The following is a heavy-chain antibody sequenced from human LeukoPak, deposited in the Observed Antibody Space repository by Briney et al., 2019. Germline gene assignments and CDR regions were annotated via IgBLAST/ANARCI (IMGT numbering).Heavy chain of an antibody. J-gene: IGHJ4*02. V-gene: IGHV3-30*02. CDR2: IRYDGSNK. CDR3: AKGADYYGSGSYSCDY. CDR1: GFTFSSYS. Sequence: GGSLRLSCAASGFTFSSYSMNWVRQAPGKGLEWVAFIRYDGSNKYYADSVKGRFTISRDNSKNTLYLQMNSLRAEDTAVYYCAKGADYYGSGSYSCDYWGQGTLVTVSS. D-gene: IGHD3-10*01.